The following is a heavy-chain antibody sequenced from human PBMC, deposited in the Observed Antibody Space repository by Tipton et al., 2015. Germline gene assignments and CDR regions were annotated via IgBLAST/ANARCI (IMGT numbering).Heavy chain of an antibody. CDR1: GGSISSSTYY. J-gene: IGHJ5*02. CDR3: ARGGNNWFDP. V-gene: IGHV4-39*07. Sequence: TLSLTCTVSGGSISSSTYYWGWIRQPPGKGLEWIGEIHHGGSTNYNPSLKGRVTISVDTSQNQFSLKLTSVTAADTAVYYCARGGNNWFDPWGQGTLVTVSS. CDR2: IHHGGST. D-gene: IGHD2-15*01.